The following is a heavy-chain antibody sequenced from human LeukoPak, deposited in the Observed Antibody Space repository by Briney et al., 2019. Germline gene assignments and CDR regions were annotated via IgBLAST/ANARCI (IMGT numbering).Heavy chain of an antibody. J-gene: IGHJ4*02. CDR1: GYTFTGYY. CDR3: ASFTGGRGVPYDY. CDR2: ISAYNGNT. D-gene: IGHD3-10*01. V-gene: IGHV1-18*04. Sequence: GASVKVSCKASGYTFTGYYMHWVRQAPGQGLEWMGWISAYNGNTNYAQKLQGRVTMTTDTSTSTAYMELRSLRSDDTAVYYCASFTGGRGVPYDYWGQGTLVTVSS.